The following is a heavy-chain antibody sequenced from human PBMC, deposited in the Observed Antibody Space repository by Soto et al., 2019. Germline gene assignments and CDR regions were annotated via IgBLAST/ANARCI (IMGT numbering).Heavy chain of an antibody. CDR1: GGSISSYY. V-gene: IGHV4-4*07. CDR3: ARTYSSSVWFDP. D-gene: IGHD6-6*01. CDR2: IYTSGSI. J-gene: IGHJ5*02. Sequence: SETLSLTCTVSGGSISSYYWSWIRQPAGKGLEWIGRIYTSGSINYNPSLKSRVTMSVDTSKNQFSLKLSSVTAADTAVYDCARTYSSSVWFDPWGQGTLVTVSS.